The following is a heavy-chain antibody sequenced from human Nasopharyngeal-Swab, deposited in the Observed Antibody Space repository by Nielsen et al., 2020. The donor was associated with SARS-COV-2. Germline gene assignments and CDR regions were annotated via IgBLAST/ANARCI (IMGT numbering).Heavy chain of an antibody. D-gene: IGHD3-16*01. CDR1: GFTFSSYA. Sequence: GESLKISCAASGFTFSSYAMHWVRQAPGKGLEWVAVISYDGSSKYYADSVKGRFTISRDNSKNTLYLQMNSLGAEDTAVYYCARDQGGLLDPWGQGTLVTVSS. CDR2: ISYDGSSK. CDR3: ARDQGGLLDP. J-gene: IGHJ5*02. V-gene: IGHV3-30-3*01.